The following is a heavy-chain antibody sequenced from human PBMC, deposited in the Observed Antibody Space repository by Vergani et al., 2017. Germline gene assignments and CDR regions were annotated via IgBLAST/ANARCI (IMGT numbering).Heavy chain of an antibody. CDR3: AKGPGLRLYYYYYMDV. V-gene: IGHV3-23*01. Sequence: EVQLLESGGGLVQPGGSLRLSCAASGFTFSSYAMSWVRQAPGKGLEWVSAISGSGGSTYYADSVKGRFTISRDNSKNTLYLQMNSLRAEDTAVYYCAKGPGLRLYYYYYMDVWGKGTTVTVSS. CDR1: GFTFSSYA. D-gene: IGHD4-17*01. J-gene: IGHJ6*03. CDR2: ISGSGGST.